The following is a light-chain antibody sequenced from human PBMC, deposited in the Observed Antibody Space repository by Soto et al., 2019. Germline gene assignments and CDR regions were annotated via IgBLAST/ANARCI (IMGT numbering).Light chain of an antibody. Sequence: QSVLTQPASVSGSPGQSITISCTGTSSNLGTYNLVSWYQHHPGEAPRLILYEVSERPSGVSNRFSGSKSGKTASLTISGLQAEDEAHYYCCSYAGSTNGVFGGGTQLTVL. J-gene: IGLJ3*02. CDR3: CSYAGSTNGV. CDR2: EVS. CDR1: SSNLGTYNL. V-gene: IGLV2-23*02.